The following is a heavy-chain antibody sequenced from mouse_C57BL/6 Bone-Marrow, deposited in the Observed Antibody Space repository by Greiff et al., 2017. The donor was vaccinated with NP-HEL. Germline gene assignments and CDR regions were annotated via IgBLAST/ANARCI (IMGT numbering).Heavy chain of an antibody. CDR3: ARGGSSGPWFAY. V-gene: IGHV1-50*01. Sequence: VQLQQPGAELVKPGASVKLSCKASGYTFTSYWMQWVKQRPGQGLEWIGEIDPSDSYTNYNQKFKGKATLTVDTSSSTAYMQLSSLTSEDSAVYYCARGGSSGPWFAYWGQGTLVTVSA. D-gene: IGHD3-2*02. J-gene: IGHJ3*01. CDR1: GYTFTSYW. CDR2: IDPSDSYT.